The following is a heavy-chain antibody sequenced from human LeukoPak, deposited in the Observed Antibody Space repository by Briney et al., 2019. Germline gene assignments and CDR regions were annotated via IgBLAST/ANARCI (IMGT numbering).Heavy chain of an antibody. CDR1: GFTFSSYW. CDR2: INNDGSST. CDR3: ARAGYSSGWYLPDLPDYYYYGMDV. J-gene: IGHJ6*02. D-gene: IGHD6-19*01. Sequence: PGGSLRLSCAASGFTFSSYWIHWVRQAPGKGLVWVSYINNDGSSTVYADSVKGRFTTSRDNAKNTLYLQMNSLRVEDTAVYYCARAGYSSGWYLPDLPDYYYYGMDVWGQGTTVTVSS. V-gene: IGHV3-74*01.